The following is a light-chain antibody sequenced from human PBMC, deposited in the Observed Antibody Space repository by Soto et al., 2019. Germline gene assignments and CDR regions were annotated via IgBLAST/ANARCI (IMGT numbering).Light chain of an antibody. CDR2: GAS. CDR1: QSVNNNY. J-gene: IGKJ4*01. Sequence: EIVLTQSPGTLSLSPGERATLSCRASQSVNNNYLAWYQQKRGQAPRLLVYGASTRATGIPDRFSGSVSGTDFTLAISRLDPEDFAVYYCQQYGRSLTFGGGTKVE. CDR3: QQYGRSLT. V-gene: IGKV3-20*01.